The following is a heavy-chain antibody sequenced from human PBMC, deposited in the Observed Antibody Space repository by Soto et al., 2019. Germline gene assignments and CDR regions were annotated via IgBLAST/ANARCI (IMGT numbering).Heavy chain of an antibody. J-gene: IGHJ6*02. V-gene: IGHV5-51*01. Sequence: PGESLKISCKGSGYTFTNYWIGWVRQTPGKGPEWMGIIYPGDSDTKYNPSFQGQVTISADKSITTTYLQWSSLKASDTAIYYCAASIFYYGMDVWGQGTTVTVSS. CDR3: AASIFYYGMDV. CDR1: GYTFTNYW. CDR2: IYPGDSDT.